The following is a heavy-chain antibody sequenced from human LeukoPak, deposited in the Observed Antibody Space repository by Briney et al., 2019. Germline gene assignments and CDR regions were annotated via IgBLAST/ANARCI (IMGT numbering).Heavy chain of an antibody. CDR1: GYTSTNYG. CDR2: ISIYNGNT. Sequence: ASVKVSCKASGYTSTNYGISWVRQAPGQGLEWMGWISIYNGNTNFAQKLQGRVTLTTDTSAGTVYMELRSLRSDDTAVYYCAGTYYYGSGSYYDAFDIWGQGTMVTVSS. V-gene: IGHV1-18*01. D-gene: IGHD3-10*01. CDR3: AGTYYYGSGSYYDAFDI. J-gene: IGHJ3*02.